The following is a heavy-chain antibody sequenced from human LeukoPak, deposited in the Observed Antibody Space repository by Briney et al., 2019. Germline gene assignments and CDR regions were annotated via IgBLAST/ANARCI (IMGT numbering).Heavy chain of an antibody. D-gene: IGHD2-2*01. V-gene: IGHV3-48*03. J-gene: IGHJ4*02. CDR1: GFTFSSYE. CDR3: ARDMPGRYCSSASCQSADY. Sequence: GGSLRLSCAASGFTFSSYEMNWVRQAPGKGLEWVSYISSSGSTIYYADSVKGRFTISRDNAKNSLYLQMNSLRAEDAALYYCARDMPGRYCSSASCQSADYWGQGTLVTVSS. CDR2: ISSSGSTI.